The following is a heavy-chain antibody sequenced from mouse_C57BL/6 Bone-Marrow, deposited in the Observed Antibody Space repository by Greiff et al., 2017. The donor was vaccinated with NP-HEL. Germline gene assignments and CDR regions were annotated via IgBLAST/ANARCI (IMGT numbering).Heavy chain of an antibody. Sequence: VQLQQPGAELVRPGTSVKLSCKASGYTFTSYWMHWVKQRPGQGLEWIGVIDPSDSYTNYNQKFKGKATLTVDTSSSTAYMQLRSLTSEDAAVYYCARRGAYWGQGTTLTVSS. J-gene: IGHJ2*01. V-gene: IGHV1-59*01. CDR2: IDPSDSYT. CDR1: GYTFTSYW. CDR3: ARRGAY.